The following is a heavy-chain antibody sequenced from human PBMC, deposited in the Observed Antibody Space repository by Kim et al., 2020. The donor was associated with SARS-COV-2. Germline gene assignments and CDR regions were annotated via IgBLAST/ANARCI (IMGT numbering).Heavy chain of an antibody. Sequence: SVKVSCKASGGTFSSYAISWVRQAPGQGLEWMGGIIPIFGTANYAQKFQGRVTITADESTSTAYMELSSLRSEDTAVYYCARQPYDFWSGYSSSPKSEDWYFDLWGRGTLVTVSS. D-gene: IGHD3-3*01. CDR2: IIPIFGTA. J-gene: IGHJ2*01. V-gene: IGHV1-69*13. CDR3: ARQPYDFWSGYSSSPKSEDWYFDL. CDR1: GGTFSSYA.